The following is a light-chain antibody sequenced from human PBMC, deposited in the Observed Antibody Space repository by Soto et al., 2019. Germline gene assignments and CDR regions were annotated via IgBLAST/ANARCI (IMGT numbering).Light chain of an antibody. CDR1: RNITRY. CDR2: AAS. Sequence: DIQMTQSPSSLSASVGDRVTITCRASRNITRYLNWYQQKAGRAPKLLIFAASSLQSGVSSRFSGSGSGTDFTLTISGLQPEDFAIYYCQQSYSTPQTFGQGTKLEIK. V-gene: IGKV1-39*01. CDR3: QQSYSTPQT. J-gene: IGKJ2*01.